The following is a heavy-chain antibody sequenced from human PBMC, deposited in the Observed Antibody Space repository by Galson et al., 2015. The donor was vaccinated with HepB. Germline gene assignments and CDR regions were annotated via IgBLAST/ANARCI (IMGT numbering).Heavy chain of an antibody. J-gene: IGHJ4*02. D-gene: IGHD3-22*01. CDR3: AKVVDDSSGYYAGY. Sequence: SLRLSCAASGFTFSSYALSWVRQAPGKGLEWVSGISDSGGSTYYADSVKGRFTISRDNSKNTLYLQMNSLRAEDTAVYYCAKVVDDSSGYYAGYWGQGTLVTVSS. CDR2: ISDSGGST. CDR1: GFTFSSYA. V-gene: IGHV3-23*01.